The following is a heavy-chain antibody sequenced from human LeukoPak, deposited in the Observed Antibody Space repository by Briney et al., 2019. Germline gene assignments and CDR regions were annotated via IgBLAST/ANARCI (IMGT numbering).Heavy chain of an antibody. J-gene: IGHJ5*02. CDR1: GYTFTSYA. V-gene: IGHV1-3*01. Sequence: GASVKVSCKASGYTFTSYAMHWVRQAPGQRLEWMGWINAGNGNTKYSQKFQGRVTITRDTSANTAYMELSSLRSEDTAVYYCARDDTSGWYHNWFDPWGQGTLVTVSS. D-gene: IGHD6-13*01. CDR2: INAGNGNT. CDR3: ARDDTSGWYHNWFDP.